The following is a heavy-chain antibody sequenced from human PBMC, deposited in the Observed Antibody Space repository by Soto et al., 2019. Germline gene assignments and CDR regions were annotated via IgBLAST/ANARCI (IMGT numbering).Heavy chain of an antibody. Sequence: SPTLALARAISGDSVSSNSAAWKWIRQAPSRGLEWLGRTYYRSKWYNDYAVSVKSRITINPDTSKNQSSLQLNSVTPEDTAVYYCARVKVDLGYCSSTSCYPDLTAFEIWGQGTMVTVSS. CDR2: TYYRSKWYN. CDR1: GDSVSSNSAA. CDR3: ARVKVDLGYCSSTSCYPDLTAFEI. D-gene: IGHD2-2*01. V-gene: IGHV6-1*01. J-gene: IGHJ3*02.